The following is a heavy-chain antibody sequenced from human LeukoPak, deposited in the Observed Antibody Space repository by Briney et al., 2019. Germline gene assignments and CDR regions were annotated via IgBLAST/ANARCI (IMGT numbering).Heavy chain of an antibody. CDR1: GFTFSSYA. CDR2: IYYSGST. J-gene: IGHJ6*02. CDR3: ARDHYDTSGYSNGMDV. D-gene: IGHD3-22*01. Sequence: LRLSCAASGFTFSSYAMSWIRQPPGKGLEWIGYIYYSGSTYNNPSLRSRVTISVDTSKNQFSLKLSSVTAADTAVYYCARDHYDTSGYSNGMDVWGQGTTVTVSS. V-gene: IGHV4-30-4*01.